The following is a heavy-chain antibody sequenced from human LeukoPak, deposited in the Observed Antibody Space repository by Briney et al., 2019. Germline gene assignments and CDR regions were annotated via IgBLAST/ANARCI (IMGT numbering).Heavy chain of an antibody. CDR2: ISSSGSTI. D-gene: IGHD2-15*01. Sequence: GGSLRLSCAASGCTFSSYEMNWVRQAPGKGLEWVSYISSSGSTIYYADSVKGRFTISRDIAKNSLYLQMNSLRAEDTAVYYCARDGYCSGGSCEEIDYWGQGTLVTVSS. CDR3: ARDGYCSGGSCEEIDY. CDR1: GCTFSSYE. J-gene: IGHJ4*02. V-gene: IGHV3-48*03.